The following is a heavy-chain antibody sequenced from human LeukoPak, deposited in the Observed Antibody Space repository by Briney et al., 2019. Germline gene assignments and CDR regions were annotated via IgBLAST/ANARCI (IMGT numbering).Heavy chain of an antibody. CDR3: ARRCSSTSCYRRLDAFDI. CDR1: GYTFTGYY. Sequence: ASVTVSCKASGYTFTGYYMHWVRQAPGQGLEWMGWINPNSGGTNYAQKFQGRVTMTRDTSISTAYMELSRLRSDDTAVYYCARRCSSTSCYRRLDAFDIWGQGTMVTVSS. J-gene: IGHJ3*02. V-gene: IGHV1-2*02. CDR2: INPNSGGT. D-gene: IGHD2-2*02.